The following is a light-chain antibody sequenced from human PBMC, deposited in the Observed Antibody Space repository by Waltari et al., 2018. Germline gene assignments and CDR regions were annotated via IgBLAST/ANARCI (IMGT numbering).Light chain of an antibody. V-gene: IGLV2-23*02. Sequence: QSALTQPASVSGSPGHSITISSTGTSRDVGGYTYVPWYQQHPGKAPNLMIYDVSKRPSGVSNRFSGSKSGNTASLTISGLQAEDEADYYCCSYAGSSTVVFGGGTKLTVL. CDR1: SRDVGGYTY. CDR3: CSYAGSSTVV. J-gene: IGLJ2*01. CDR2: DVS.